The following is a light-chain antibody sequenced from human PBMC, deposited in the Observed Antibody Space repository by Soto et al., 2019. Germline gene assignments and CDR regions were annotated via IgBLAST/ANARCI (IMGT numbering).Light chain of an antibody. CDR2: GAS. CDR3: QQYGSSPGT. CDR1: QSVGRN. V-gene: IGKV3-20*01. Sequence: EVVMTQSPATLSVSPGERGTLSCMASQSVGRNLAWYQQKPGQAPRLLFFGASIRATGLPDRFSGGGSGTDFTLTISRLEPEDFAVYYCQQYGSSPGTFGQGTKVDIK. J-gene: IGKJ1*01.